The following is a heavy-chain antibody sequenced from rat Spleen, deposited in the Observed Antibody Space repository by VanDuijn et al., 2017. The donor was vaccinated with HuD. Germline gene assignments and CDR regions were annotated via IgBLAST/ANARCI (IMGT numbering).Heavy chain of an antibody. CDR3: ARHRNYGGIPFDF. Sequence: EVQLVESGGGLVQPGRSLKLSCAASGFTFSDYNMAWVRQAPTKGLEWVASISPSGGSTYYRDSVKGRFTISRDTAQNTLYLQMNSLRSEDAATYYCARHRNYGGIPFDFWGQGVMVTVSS. J-gene: IGHJ2*01. D-gene: IGHD1-11*01. CDR2: ISPSGGST. V-gene: IGHV5S23*01. CDR1: GFTFSDYN.